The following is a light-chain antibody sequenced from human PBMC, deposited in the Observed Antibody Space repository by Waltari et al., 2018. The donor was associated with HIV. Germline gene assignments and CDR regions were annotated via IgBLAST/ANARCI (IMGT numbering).Light chain of an antibody. Sequence: EIVLTQSPATLSLSPGERATLSCSASQSVYTCLAWYQHKPGQAHRLLLYGASTSATGIPARFSGSGSGTDFSLTISSLEPEDCAIDYCQQCANGPRTFGQVTKLEI. CDR3: QQCANGPRT. J-gene: IGKJ2*01. V-gene: IGKV3-11*01. CDR1: QSVYTC. CDR2: GAS.